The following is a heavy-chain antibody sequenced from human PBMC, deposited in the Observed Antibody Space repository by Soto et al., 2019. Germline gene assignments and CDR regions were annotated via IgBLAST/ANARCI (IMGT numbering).Heavy chain of an antibody. CDR2: IYPGDSDT. J-gene: IGHJ6*02. Sequence: LXGALKISCKGSGYSFTSYWIGWVRQMPGKGLEWMGIIYPGDSDTRYSPSFQGQVTISADKSISTAYLQWSSLKASDTAMYYCARHRASKYGGPYGMDVWGQGTTVTASS. CDR3: ARHRASKYGGPYGMDV. V-gene: IGHV5-51*01. CDR1: GYSFTSYW. D-gene: IGHD4-4*01.